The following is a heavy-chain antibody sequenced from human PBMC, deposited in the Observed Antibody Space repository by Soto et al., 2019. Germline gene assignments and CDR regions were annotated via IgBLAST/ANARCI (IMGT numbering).Heavy chain of an antibody. CDR3: AKKVNSGPGSQYFDY. J-gene: IGHJ4*02. CDR2: FRSGGDDGTT. D-gene: IGHD3-10*01. Sequence: GGSLRLSCAASGFTFSSYSMSWVRQAPGKGLEWVSGFRSGGDDGTTYYADSVKGRFTISRDNSKNTLFLQMNSLRAEDTAIYYCAKKVNSGPGSQYFDYWGQGTLVTVSS. CDR1: GFTFSSYS. V-gene: IGHV3-23*01.